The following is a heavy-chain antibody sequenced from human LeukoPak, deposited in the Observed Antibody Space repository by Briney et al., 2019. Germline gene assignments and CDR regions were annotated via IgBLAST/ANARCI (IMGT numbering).Heavy chain of an antibody. V-gene: IGHV3-23*01. CDR1: GITFSSYA. Sequence: GGSLRLSCAASGITFSSYAMSWVRQAPGKGLEWVSGISGSGGNTYYADSVKGRFTISRDNPKNTLYLQMNSLRAEDTAVYYCAKDSGWLSYYWGQGTLVTVSS. CDR3: AKDSGWLSYY. J-gene: IGHJ4*02. D-gene: IGHD3-3*01. CDR2: ISGSGGNT.